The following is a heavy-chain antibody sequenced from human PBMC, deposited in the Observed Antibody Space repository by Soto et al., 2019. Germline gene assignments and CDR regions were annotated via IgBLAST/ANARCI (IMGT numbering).Heavy chain of an antibody. J-gene: IGHJ4*02. CDR1: GFTFSTYS. Sequence: EVQLVEPGGGLVKPGGSLRLSCAASGFTFSTYSMKWVRQAPGKGLEWVSSISSSSSYIYYADSVKGRFTISRDNAKNSLYLQMNSLRAEDTAVYYCARGTYYYDSSRYYGYWGQGTLVTVSS. CDR3: ARGTYYYDSSRYYGY. CDR2: ISSSSSYI. D-gene: IGHD3-22*01. V-gene: IGHV3-21*01.